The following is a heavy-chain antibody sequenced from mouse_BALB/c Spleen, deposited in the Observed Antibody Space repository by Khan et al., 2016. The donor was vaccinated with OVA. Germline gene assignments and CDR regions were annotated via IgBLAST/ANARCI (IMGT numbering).Heavy chain of an antibody. D-gene: IGHD2-10*01. CDR3: AGTSYYGNYYFDY. CDR2: ISYSGST. Sequence: EVQLQESGPSLVKPSQTLSLTCSVTGDSITSGYWNWIRKFPGNKLEYMGYISYSGSTYYNPSLKSRISITRDTSKNQHYLQLTSMTTEDSAAYYCAGTSYYGNYYFDYWGQGTTLTVSS. J-gene: IGHJ2*01. CDR1: GDSITSGY. V-gene: IGHV3-8*02.